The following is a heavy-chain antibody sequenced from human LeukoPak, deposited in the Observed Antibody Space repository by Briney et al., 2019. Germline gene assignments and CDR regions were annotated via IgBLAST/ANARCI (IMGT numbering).Heavy chain of an antibody. V-gene: IGHV1-2*02. J-gene: IGHJ6*02. Sequence: ASVNVSCKASGYTFTGYYMHWVRQAPGQGLGWMGWINPNSGGTNYAQKFQGRVTMTRDTSISTAYMELSRLRSDDTAVYYCARTAAAGTLHYYYGMDVWGQGTTVTVSS. CDR3: ARTAAAGTLHYYYGMDV. CDR2: INPNSGGT. CDR1: GYTFTGYY. D-gene: IGHD6-13*01.